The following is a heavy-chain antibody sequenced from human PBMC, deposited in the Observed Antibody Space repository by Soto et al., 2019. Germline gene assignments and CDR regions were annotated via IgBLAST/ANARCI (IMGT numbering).Heavy chain of an antibody. D-gene: IGHD6-13*01. CDR1: GFTFSSYA. V-gene: IGHV3-30-3*01. Sequence: PGGSLRPSCAASGFTFSSYAMHWVRQAPGKGLEWVAVISYDGSNKYYADSVKGRFTISRDNSKNTLYLQMNSLRAEDTAVYYCARDPTFSSWYGVHYYGMDVWGQGTTVTVSS. J-gene: IGHJ6*02. CDR2: ISYDGSNK. CDR3: ARDPTFSSWYGVHYYGMDV.